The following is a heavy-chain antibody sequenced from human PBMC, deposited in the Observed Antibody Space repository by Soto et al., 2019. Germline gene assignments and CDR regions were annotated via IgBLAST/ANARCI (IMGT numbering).Heavy chain of an antibody. Sequence: QVQLVQSGAEVKKPGSSVKVSCKASGGTFSSYTISWVRQAPGQGLEWMGRIIPILGIANYAQKFQGRVTITADKSTSTAYMELSSLRSEDTAVDYCARGYTVTCPFDYWGQGTLVTVSS. D-gene: IGHD4-17*01. V-gene: IGHV1-69*02. CDR1: GGTFSSYT. CDR3: ARGYTVTCPFDY. J-gene: IGHJ4*02. CDR2: IIPILGIA.